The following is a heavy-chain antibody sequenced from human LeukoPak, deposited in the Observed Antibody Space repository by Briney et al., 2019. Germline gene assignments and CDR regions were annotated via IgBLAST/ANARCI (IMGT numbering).Heavy chain of an antibody. Sequence: GGSLRLSCAASGFTFSDFAMSWVRLAPGQGLKWVSTISNAGGSTNFADSVRGRFTISRDNSKNMLYLQMNRLRAEDTALYYCTKDGLRGYDFDYWGQGALVTVSS. J-gene: IGHJ4*02. CDR3: TKDGLRGYDFDY. CDR2: ISNAGGST. CDR1: GFTFSDFA. V-gene: IGHV3-23*01. D-gene: IGHD5-12*01.